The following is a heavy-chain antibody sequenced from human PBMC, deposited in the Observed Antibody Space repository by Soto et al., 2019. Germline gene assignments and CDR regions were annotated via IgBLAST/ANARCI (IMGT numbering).Heavy chain of an antibody. CDR1: GGTFSSYA. CDR2: IIPIFGTA. D-gene: IGHD5-12*01. V-gene: IGHV1-69*13. Sequence: SVKVSCKACGGTFSSYAISWVRQAPGQGLEWMGGIIPIFGTANYAQKFQGRVTITADESTSTAYMELSSLRSEDTAVYYCARFSHRGLGYYYGMDVWGQGTTVTVSS. CDR3: ARFSHRGLGYYYGMDV. J-gene: IGHJ6*02.